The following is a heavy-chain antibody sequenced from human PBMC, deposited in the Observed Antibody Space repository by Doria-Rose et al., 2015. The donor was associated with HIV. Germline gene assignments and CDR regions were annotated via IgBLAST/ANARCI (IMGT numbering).Heavy chain of an antibody. CDR3: ARIKSSRWYHKYYFDF. J-gene: IGHJ4*02. Sequence: SGPVLVKPTETLTLTCTVSGVSLSSPGMGVSWIRQPPGKALEWLANIFLYDERSYKTSLKSRLTISRGTSKSQVVLTMTDMDPVDTATYYCARIKSSRWYHKYYFDFWGQGTLVIVSA. V-gene: IGHV2-26*01. CDR1: GVSLSSPGMG. CDR2: IFLYDER. D-gene: IGHD6-13*01.